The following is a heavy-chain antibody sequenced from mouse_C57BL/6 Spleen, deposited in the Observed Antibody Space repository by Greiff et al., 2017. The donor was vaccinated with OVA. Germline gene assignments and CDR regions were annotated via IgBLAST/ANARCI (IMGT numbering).Heavy chain of an antibody. CDR1: GYTFTSYW. V-gene: IGHV1-69*01. CDR2: IDPSDSYT. Sequence: QVQLQQPGAELVMPGASVKLSCKASGYTFTSYWMHWVKQRPGQGLEWIGEIDPSDSYTNYNQKFKGKSTLTVDKSSSTAYMQLSSLTSEDSAVYYCARSLYYGRYFDVWGTGTTVTVSS. J-gene: IGHJ1*03. D-gene: IGHD1-1*01. CDR3: ARSLYYGRYFDV.